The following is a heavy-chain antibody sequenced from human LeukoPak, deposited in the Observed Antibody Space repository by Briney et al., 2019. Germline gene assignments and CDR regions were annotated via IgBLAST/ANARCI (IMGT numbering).Heavy chain of an antibody. J-gene: IGHJ4*02. D-gene: IGHD5-18*01. CDR1: GFTFSSYS. CDR3: VARTGGTAMDAIDY. V-gene: IGHV3-21*01. Sequence: GGSLRLSCAASGFTFSSYSMNWVRQAPGKGLEWVSSISSSSSYIYYADSVKGRFTISRDNAKNSLYLQINSLRAEDTAVYYCVARTGGTAMDAIDYWGQGTLVTVS. CDR2: ISSSSSYI.